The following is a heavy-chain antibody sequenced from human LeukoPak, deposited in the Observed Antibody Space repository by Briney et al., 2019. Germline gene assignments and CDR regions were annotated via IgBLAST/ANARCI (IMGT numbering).Heavy chain of an antibody. D-gene: IGHD6-13*01. CDR1: GYTFTSYG. CDR2: ISAYNGNT. Sequence: ASVKVSCKASGYTFTSYGISWVRQAPGQGLEWMGWISAYNGNTNYAQKLQGRVTMTTDTSTSTAYMELRSLRSDDTAVYYCARDGRLAAAGKGGFDYWGQGTLVTVSS. J-gene: IGHJ4*02. V-gene: IGHV1-18*01. CDR3: ARDGRLAAAGKGGFDY.